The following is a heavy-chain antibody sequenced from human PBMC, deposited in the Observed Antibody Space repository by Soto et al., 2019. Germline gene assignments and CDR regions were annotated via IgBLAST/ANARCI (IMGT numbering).Heavy chain of an antibody. CDR2: IFSNDEK. J-gene: IGHJ4*01. Sequence: QVTLKESGPVLVKPTETLTLTCTVSGFSLSNARMGVSWIRQPPGKALEWLAHIFSNDEKSYSTSLKSRLTISKDTSKSQVVLNMTNMDPVDTATYYCARIRFGSSWFYYFDYWGHGTLVTVSS. CDR3: ARIRFGSSWFYYFDY. D-gene: IGHD6-13*01. CDR1: GFSLSNARMG. V-gene: IGHV2-26*01.